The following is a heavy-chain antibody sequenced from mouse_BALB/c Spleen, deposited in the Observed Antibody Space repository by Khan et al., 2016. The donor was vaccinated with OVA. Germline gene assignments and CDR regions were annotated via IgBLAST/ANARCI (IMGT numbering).Heavy chain of an antibody. CDR3: ATLYGYPFAY. Sequence: EVELVESGAELVKPGASVKLSCTASGFNIKDTYMHWVKQRPEQGPEWIGRIDPANGDIKYDPKFQDKATITADTSSNTAYLQVNSLTSEDTAVYSCATLYGYPFAYWGQGTLVSVSA. D-gene: IGHD2-2*01. CDR1: GFNIKDTY. J-gene: IGHJ3*01. CDR2: IDPANGDI. V-gene: IGHV14-3*02.